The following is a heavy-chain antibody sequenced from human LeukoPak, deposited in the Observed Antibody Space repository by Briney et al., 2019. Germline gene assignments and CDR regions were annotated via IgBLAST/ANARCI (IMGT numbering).Heavy chain of an antibody. D-gene: IGHD6-6*01. CDR3: ARVLRGIIAARLPLGY. CDR1: GYTFTGYY. J-gene: IGHJ4*02. V-gene: IGHV1-2*02. CDR2: INPNSGGT. Sequence: ASVKVSCKASGYTFTGYYMHWVRQAPGQGLEWMGWINPNSGGTNYAQKFQGRVTMTRDTSISTAYMELSRLRSDDTAVNYCARVLRGIIAARLPLGYWGQGTLVTVSS.